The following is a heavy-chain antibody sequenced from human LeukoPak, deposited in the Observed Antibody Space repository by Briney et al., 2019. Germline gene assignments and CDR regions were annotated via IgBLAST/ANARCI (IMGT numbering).Heavy chain of an antibody. Sequence: ASVKVSCKASGYTFTGYYMHWVRQTPGQGLEWMGWINPNSGGTNYAQKFQGRVTMTRDTSISTAYMELSRLRSDDTAVYYCARVLSGGYSGYDPLGYMDVWGKGTMVTVSS. CDR3: ARVLSGGYSGYDPLGYMDV. D-gene: IGHD5-12*01. J-gene: IGHJ6*03. CDR1: GYTFTGYY. CDR2: INPNSGGT. V-gene: IGHV1-2*02.